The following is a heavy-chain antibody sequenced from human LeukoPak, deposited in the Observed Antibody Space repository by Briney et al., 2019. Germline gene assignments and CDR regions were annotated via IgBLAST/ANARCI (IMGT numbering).Heavy chain of an antibody. J-gene: IGHJ6*03. V-gene: IGHV4-39*01. CDR2: IYYSGST. Sequence: SETLSLTCTVSGGSISSSSYYWGWIRQPPGKGLEWIVSIYYSGSTYYNPSLKSRVTISVDTSNNQFSLKLSSVTAADTAVYYCARHGGYRYKTLNYYYYMDVWGKGTTVTVSS. CDR1: GGSISSSSYY. CDR3: ARHGGYRYKTLNYYYYMDV. D-gene: IGHD5-18*01.